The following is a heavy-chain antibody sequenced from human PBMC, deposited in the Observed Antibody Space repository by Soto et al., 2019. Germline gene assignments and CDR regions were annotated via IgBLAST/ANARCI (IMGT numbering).Heavy chain of an antibody. D-gene: IGHD6-19*01. CDR1: GGSVSSGSYY. CDR3: ASYSSGWHAVSY. J-gene: IGHJ4*02. CDR2: IYYSGST. Sequence: SETLSLTCTVSGGSVSSGSYYWSWSRQPPGKGLEWIGYIYYSGSTNYNPSLKSRVTISVDTSKNQFSLKLSSVTAAHTAVYYCASYSSGWHAVSYWGQGTLVTVSS. V-gene: IGHV4-61*01.